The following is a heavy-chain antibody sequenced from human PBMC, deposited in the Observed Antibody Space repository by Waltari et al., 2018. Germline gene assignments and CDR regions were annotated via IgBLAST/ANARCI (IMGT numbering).Heavy chain of an antibody. CDR3: ARSRLLSDYYYGMDV. V-gene: IGHV1-69*05. Sequence: QVQLVQSGAEVKKPGSSVKVSCKASGGTFSSYAISWVRQAPGQGLEWMGGIIPILCTATSAQKVQGRVTITTDESTSTAYMELSSLRSEDTAVYYCARSRLLSDYYYGMDVWGQGTTVTVSS. CDR1: GGTFSSYA. J-gene: IGHJ6*02. D-gene: IGHD2-2*01. CDR2: IIPILCTA.